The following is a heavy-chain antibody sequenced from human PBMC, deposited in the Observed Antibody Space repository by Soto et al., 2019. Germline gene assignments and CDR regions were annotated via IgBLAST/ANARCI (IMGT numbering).Heavy chain of an antibody. J-gene: IGHJ6*02. CDR1: GGSFSGYY. D-gene: IGHD3-3*01. CDR3: ARGQRITIFGVVNNGMDV. CDR2: INHSGST. V-gene: IGHV4-34*01. Sequence: SETLSLTCAVYGGSFSGYYWSWIRQPPGKGLEWIGEINHSGSTNYNPSLKSRVTIAVDTSKNQFSLKLSSVTAADTDVYYCARGQRITIFGVVNNGMDVWGQGTTVTVSS.